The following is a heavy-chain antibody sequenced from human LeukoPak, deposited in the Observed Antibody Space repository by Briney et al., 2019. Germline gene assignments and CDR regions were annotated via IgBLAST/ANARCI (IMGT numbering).Heavy chain of an antibody. CDR1: GFTFSSYS. J-gene: IGHJ4*02. D-gene: IGHD3-9*01. CDR3: ARKLRYFDWLSDYRYYFDY. V-gene: IGHV3-21*01. Sequence: GGSLRLSCAASGFTFSSYSMNWVRQAPGKGLEWVSSISSSSSCIYYADSVKGRFTISRDNAKNSLYLQMNSLRAEDTAVYYCARKLRYFDWLSDYRYYFDYWGQVTLVTVSS. CDR2: ISSSSSCI.